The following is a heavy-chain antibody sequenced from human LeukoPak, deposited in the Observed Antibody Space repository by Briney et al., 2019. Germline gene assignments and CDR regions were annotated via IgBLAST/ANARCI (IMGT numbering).Heavy chain of an antibody. V-gene: IGHV4-61*01. D-gene: IGHD6-19*01. Sequence: PSQTLSLTCAVSGGSISSGNYYWNWIRQPPGKGLEWIGYIHYSGSTKYNPSLKSRVTISVDTSRNQFPLKLSSVTAADTAVYYCARWYSSGWAFDYWGQGTLVTVSS. CDR2: IHYSGST. CDR1: GGSISSGNYY. CDR3: ARWYSSGWAFDY. J-gene: IGHJ4*02.